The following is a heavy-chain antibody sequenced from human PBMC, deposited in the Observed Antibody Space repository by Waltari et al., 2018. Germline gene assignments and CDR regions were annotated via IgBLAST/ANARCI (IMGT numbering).Heavy chain of an antibody. CDR1: GFDFSNYG. D-gene: IGHD6-6*01. CDR2: RCGIGVAI. J-gene: IGHJ4*01. CDR3: ASLVGTDSRSSDFDFDH. Sequence: EVRLLESGGGLVQPGGSLRLSCAASGFDFSNYGMHWVRQAPGRGLGGRACRCGIGVAIYYDDSAKGRFTSARDNSKNTLYVQMNSLRAEDTAVYYCASLVGTDSRSSDFDFDHWGQGTLVTVS. V-gene: IGHV3-23*01.